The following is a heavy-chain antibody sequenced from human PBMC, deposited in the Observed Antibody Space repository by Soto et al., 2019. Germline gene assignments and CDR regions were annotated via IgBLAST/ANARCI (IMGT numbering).Heavy chain of an antibody. Sequence: SVKVSCKASGGTFSSYAISWVRQAPGQGLEWMGGIIPIFGTANYAQKFQGRVTITADESTSTAYMELSSLRSEDTAVYCCARLDIVATFYTRGPNPSPDYYYYYGMDVWGQGTTVTV. CDR3: ARLDIVATFYTRGPNPSPDYYYYYGMDV. CDR1: GGTFSSYA. CDR2: IIPIFGTA. V-gene: IGHV1-69*13. D-gene: IGHD5-12*01. J-gene: IGHJ6*02.